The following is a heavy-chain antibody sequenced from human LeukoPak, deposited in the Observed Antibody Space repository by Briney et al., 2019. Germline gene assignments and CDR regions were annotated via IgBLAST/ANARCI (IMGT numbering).Heavy chain of an antibody. CDR2: IKQDGSEK. CDR3: ARDFGGTIFGVDVDY. V-gene: IGHV3-7*01. J-gene: IGHJ4*02. D-gene: IGHD3-3*01. Sequence: GGSLRLXCAASGFTFRSYWMSWVRQAPGKELEWVANIKQDGSEKYYVDSVKGRFTISRDNAKNSLYLQMDSLRAEDTAVYYCARDFGGTIFGVDVDYWGQGTLVTVSS. CDR1: GFTFRSYW.